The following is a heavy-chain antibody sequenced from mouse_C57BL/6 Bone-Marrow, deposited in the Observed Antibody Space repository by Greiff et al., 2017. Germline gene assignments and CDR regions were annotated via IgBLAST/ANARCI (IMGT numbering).Heavy chain of an antibody. J-gene: IGHJ2*01. Sequence: QVQLQQPGAELVKPGASVKMSCKASGYTFTSYWITWVKQRPGQGLEWIGDIYPGSGSTNYNEKFKSKATLTVDKSSSTAYMHLSSLTSEDSAVYYCAEYGYDAVHWGQGTTLTVSS. V-gene: IGHV1-55*01. CDR2: IYPGSGST. CDR3: AEYGYDAVH. D-gene: IGHD2-2*01. CDR1: GYTFTSYW.